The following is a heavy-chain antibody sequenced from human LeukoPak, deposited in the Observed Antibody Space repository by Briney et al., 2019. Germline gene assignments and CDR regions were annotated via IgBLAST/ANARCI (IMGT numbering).Heavy chain of an antibody. CDR3: AKHSPVSRYCSSPSCYTHWFDP. V-gene: IGHV3-23*01. J-gene: IGHJ5*02. CDR1: GFIFGNYA. D-gene: IGHD2-2*02. CDR2: ISGSGDST. Sequence: GGSLRLSCAASGFIFGNYAMSWVRQAPGKGLEWVSGISGSGDSTYYADSVKGRFTISRDNSKNTLYLQMNSLRAEDTAVYYCAKHSPVSRYCSSPSCYTHWFDPWGQGTLVTVSS.